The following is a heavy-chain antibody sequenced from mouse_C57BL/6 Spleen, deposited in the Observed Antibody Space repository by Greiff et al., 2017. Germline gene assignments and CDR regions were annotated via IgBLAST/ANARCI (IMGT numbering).Heavy chain of an antibody. J-gene: IGHJ4*01. V-gene: IGHV5-6*01. D-gene: IGHD2-3*01. CDR2: ISSGGGYT. Sequence: EVKLVESGGDLVKPGGSLKLSCAASGFTFSSYGMSWVRQTPDKRLEWVATISSGGGYTYYPDSVKGRFTISRDNAKNTLYLQMSSLKSEDTAMYYCARQDGRGAMDYWGQGTSVTVSS. CDR3: ARQDGRGAMDY. CDR1: GFTFSSYG.